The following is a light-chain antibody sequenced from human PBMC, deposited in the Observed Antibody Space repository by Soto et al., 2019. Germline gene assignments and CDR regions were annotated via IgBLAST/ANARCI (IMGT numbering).Light chain of an antibody. V-gene: IGKV3-20*01. CDR2: SAS. Sequence: EIVLTQSPGTLSLSPGERATLSCRASQSVSSSYLAWFQQKPGQAPRLLIFSASRRATGIPDRFSGSGSGTDFTLTISSLEPEDFAVYYCQQYGSSPRTFGPGTTVDIK. CDR3: QQYGSSPRT. J-gene: IGKJ3*01. CDR1: QSVSSSY.